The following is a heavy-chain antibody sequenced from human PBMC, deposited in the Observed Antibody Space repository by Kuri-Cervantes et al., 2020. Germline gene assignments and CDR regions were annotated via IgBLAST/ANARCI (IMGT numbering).Heavy chain of an antibody. Sequence: ASVKVSCKASGYTFTSYDINWVRQATGQGIEWMGWMNPNSGNTGYAQKFQGRVTMTRNTSISTAYMELSSLRSEDTAVYYCARGGPWNSYYYYYYMDVWGKGTTVTVSS. V-gene: IGHV1-8*01. CDR3: ARGGPWNSYYYYYYMDV. J-gene: IGHJ6*03. CDR2: MNPNSGNT. D-gene: IGHD1-7*01. CDR1: GYTFTSYD.